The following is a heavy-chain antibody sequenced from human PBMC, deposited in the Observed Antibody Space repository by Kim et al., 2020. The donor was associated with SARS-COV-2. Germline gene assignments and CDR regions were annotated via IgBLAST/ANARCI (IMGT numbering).Heavy chain of an antibody. CDR3: ARETKINYYDSSSFDP. Sequence: ASVKVSCKASGYTFTDYYMHWVRQAPGQGLEWMGWINPNSGGTNYAQKFQGRVTMTRDTSISTAYMELSRLRSDDTAVYYCARETKINYYDSSSFDPWGQGTLVTVSS. D-gene: IGHD3-22*01. CDR1: GYTFTDYY. J-gene: IGHJ5*02. CDR2: INPNSGGT. V-gene: IGHV1-2*02.